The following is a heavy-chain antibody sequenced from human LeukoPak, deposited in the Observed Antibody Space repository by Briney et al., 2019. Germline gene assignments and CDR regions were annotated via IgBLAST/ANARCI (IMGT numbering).Heavy chain of an antibody. J-gene: IGHJ4*02. CDR2: ISYDGSSK. Sequence: RGSLRLSCAASGFTFSSYAIHWVRQAPGKGLEWVAVISYDGSSKYYVDSVKGRFTISRDNSKNTLYLQMNNLRAEDTAVYYCARADLGSCSGGSCYGHYWGQGTLVTVSS. CDR3: ARADLGSCSGGSCYGHY. CDR1: GFTFSSYA. D-gene: IGHD2-15*01. V-gene: IGHV3-30-3*01.